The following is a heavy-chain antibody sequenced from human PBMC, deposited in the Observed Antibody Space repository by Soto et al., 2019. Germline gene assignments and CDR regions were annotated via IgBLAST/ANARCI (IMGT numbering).Heavy chain of an antibody. CDR3: ARSLRPRGWETPDDY. CDR1: GYTFTSYG. J-gene: IGHJ4*02. CDR2: ISAYNGNT. Sequence: ASVKVSCKASGYTFTSYGISWVRQAPGQGLEWMGWISAYNGNTNYAQKLQGRVTMTTDTSTSTAYMELRSLRSDDTAVYYCARSLRPRGWETPDDYWGQGTLVTVSS. D-gene: IGHD6-19*01. V-gene: IGHV1-18*01.